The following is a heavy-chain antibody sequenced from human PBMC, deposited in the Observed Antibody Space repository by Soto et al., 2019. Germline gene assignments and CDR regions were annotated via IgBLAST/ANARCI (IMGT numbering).Heavy chain of an antibody. CDR3: ARDGGSGWYYYYYGMDV. J-gene: IGHJ6*02. D-gene: IGHD6-19*01. CDR2: INSDGSST. V-gene: IGHV3-74*01. Sequence: GGSLRLSCAASGFTFSSYWMHWVRQAPGKGLVWVSRINSDGSSTSYADSVKGRFTISRDNAKNTLYLQMNSLRAEDTAVYYCARDGGSGWYYYYYGMDVWGQGTTVTVS. CDR1: GFTFSSYW.